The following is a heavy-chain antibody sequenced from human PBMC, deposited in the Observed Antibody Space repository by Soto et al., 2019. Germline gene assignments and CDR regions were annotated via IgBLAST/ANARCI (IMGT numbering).Heavy chain of an antibody. V-gene: IGHV5-51*01. D-gene: IGHD3-22*01. CDR3: ARPSSGYYYGMDV. J-gene: IGHJ6*02. Sequence: GESLKISCKGSGYSFTIYLIGWVRQMPGKGLEWMGIIYPGDSDTRYSPSFQGQVTISADKSISTAYLQWSSLKASDTAMYYCARPSSGYYYGMDVWGQGTTVTVSS. CDR1: GYSFTIYL. CDR2: IYPGDSDT.